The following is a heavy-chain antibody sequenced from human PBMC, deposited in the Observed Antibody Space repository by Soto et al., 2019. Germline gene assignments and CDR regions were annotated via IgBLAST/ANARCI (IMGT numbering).Heavy chain of an antibody. J-gene: IGHJ6*03. D-gene: IGHD4-4*01. V-gene: IGHV4-31*03. Sequence: QVQLQESGPGLVKPSQTLSLTCTVSGGSISSGGYYWSWIRQHPGKGLEWIGYIYYSGSTYYNPSLKSRVTISVDTSKNQFSLKLSSVTAADTAVYYCAREGVTTSVYYYYYMDVWGKGTTVTVSS. CDR1: GGSISSGGYY. CDR3: AREGVTTSVYYYYYMDV. CDR2: IYYSGST.